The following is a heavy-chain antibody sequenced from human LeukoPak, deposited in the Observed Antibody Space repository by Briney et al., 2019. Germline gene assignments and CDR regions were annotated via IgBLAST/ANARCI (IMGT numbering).Heavy chain of an antibody. CDR2: IIPIFGTA. CDR1: GGTFSSYA. CDR3: ARVDYYGSGNLRY. V-gene: IGHV1-69*01. D-gene: IGHD3-10*01. J-gene: IGHJ4*02. Sequence: SVKVSCKASGGTFSSYAISWLRQAPGQGLEWMGGIIPIFGTANYAQKFQGRVTITADESTSTAYMELSSLRSEDTAVYYCARVDYYGSGNLRYWGQGTLVTVSS.